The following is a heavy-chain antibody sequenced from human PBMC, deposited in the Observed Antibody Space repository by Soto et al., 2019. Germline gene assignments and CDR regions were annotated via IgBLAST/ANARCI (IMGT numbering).Heavy chain of an antibody. V-gene: IGHV3-74*01. CDR2: INSDGSST. D-gene: IGHD2-15*01. J-gene: IGHJ4*02. Sequence: EVQLVESGGGLVQPGGSLRLSCAASGFTFSSYWMHCVRQAPGMGLGWVSRINSDGSSTSYADSVKGRFTISRDNAKNTLYLQMNSLRAEDTAVYYCVRTSLVVAAATREDYWGQGTLVTVSS. CDR3: VRTSLVVAAATREDY. CDR1: GFTFSSYW.